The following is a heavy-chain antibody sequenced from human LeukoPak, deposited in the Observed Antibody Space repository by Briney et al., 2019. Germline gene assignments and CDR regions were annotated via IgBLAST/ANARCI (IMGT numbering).Heavy chain of an antibody. CDR1: GLTFSSYA. D-gene: IGHD3-22*01. V-gene: IGHV3-23*01. Sequence: GGSLRLSCAASGLTFSSYAMSWVRQAPGKGLEWVSAISGSGGSTYYADSVKGRFTISRDNSKNTLYLQMNSLRAEDTAVYYCAKSGAMIVVVPFDYWGQGTLVTVSS. CDR3: AKSGAMIVVVPFDY. J-gene: IGHJ4*02. CDR2: ISGSGGST.